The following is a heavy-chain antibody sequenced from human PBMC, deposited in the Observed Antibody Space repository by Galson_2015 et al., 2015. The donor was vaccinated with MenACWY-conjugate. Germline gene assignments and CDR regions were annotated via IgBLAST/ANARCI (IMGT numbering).Heavy chain of an antibody. CDR3: TSDWFSN. CDR2: SRNKAASYTT. V-gene: IGHV3-72*01. Sequence: LRLSCAASGFILSDHNMDWVRQFPGQGLEWVGRSRNKAASYTTYYAASVKGRFIISRDDSKNSLFLQMNSLKIEDTAVYFCTSDWFSNWGQGSLVTVSS. D-gene: IGHD3-10*01. J-gene: IGHJ4*02. CDR1: GFILSDHN.